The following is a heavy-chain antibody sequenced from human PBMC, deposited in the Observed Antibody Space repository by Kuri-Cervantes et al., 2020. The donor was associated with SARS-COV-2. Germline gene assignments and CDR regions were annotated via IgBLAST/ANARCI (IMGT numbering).Heavy chain of an antibody. J-gene: IGHJ6*03. V-gene: IGHV3-21*01. Sequence: GESLKISCAASGFTVSSRYMTWVRQAPGKGLEWVSSISSSSSYIYYADSVKGRFTISRDNAKNSLYRQMNSLRAEDTAVYYCAKEPAAIGYYYMDVWGKGTTVTVSS. CDR2: ISSSSSYI. CDR1: GFTVSSRY. D-gene: IGHD2-2*02. CDR3: AKEPAAIGYYYMDV.